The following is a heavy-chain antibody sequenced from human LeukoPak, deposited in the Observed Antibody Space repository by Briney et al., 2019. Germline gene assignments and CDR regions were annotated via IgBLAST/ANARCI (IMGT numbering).Heavy chain of an antibody. V-gene: IGHV3-7*01. CDR3: ARVGRRVGATDFDY. J-gene: IGHJ4*02. CDR1: GFTFSSYA. D-gene: IGHD1-26*01. CDR2: IKQDGSEK. Sequence: GGSLRLSCAASGFTFSSYAMSWVRQTPGKGLEWVANIKQDGSEKYYVDSVKGRFTISRDNAKNSLYLQMNSLRAEDTAVYYCARVGRRVGATDFDYWGQGTLVTVSS.